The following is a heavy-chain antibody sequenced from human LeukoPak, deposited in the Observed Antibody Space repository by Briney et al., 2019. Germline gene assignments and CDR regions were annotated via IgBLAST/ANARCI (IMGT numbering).Heavy chain of an antibody. CDR2: ICGRGTTK. Sequence: GGALRLSCIASGFNFNTYEMNWVRQGPGKGLEWVSYICGRGTTKYYADSVKGRLTIFRDSAETSLYLQMNDLRAEDTAVYYCARDLYFYGSGNFVPGLPDYWGQGTLVTVSS. CDR1: GFNFNTYE. J-gene: IGHJ4*02. CDR3: ARDLYFYGSGNFVPGLPDY. V-gene: IGHV3-48*03. D-gene: IGHD3-10*01.